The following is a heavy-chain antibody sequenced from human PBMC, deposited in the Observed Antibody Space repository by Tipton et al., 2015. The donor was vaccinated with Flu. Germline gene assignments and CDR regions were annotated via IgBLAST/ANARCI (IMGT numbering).Heavy chain of an antibody. J-gene: IGHJ2*01. D-gene: IGHD6-19*01. CDR2: IYTSGST. CDR1: GGSISSYY. V-gene: IGHV4-4*07. Sequence: TLSLTCTVSGGSISSYYWSWIRQPAGKGLEWIGRIYTSGSTNYNPSLKSRVTMSVDTSKNQFSLKLSSVTAADTAVYYCARHKFAADSRGWYAYWYFDLWGRGTLVTVSS. CDR3: ARHKFAADSRGWYAYWYFDL.